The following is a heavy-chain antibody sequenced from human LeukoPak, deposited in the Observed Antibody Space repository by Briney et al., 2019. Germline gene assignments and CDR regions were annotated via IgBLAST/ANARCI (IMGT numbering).Heavy chain of an antibody. Sequence: PGGSLRLSCAASGFTFSSYAMSWVRQAPGKGLEWVSAISGSGGSTYYADSVKGRFTISRDNSKNTLYLQMNSLRAEDTAVYYCAKSGVRGVTTYYFDYWGQGTLVTVSS. D-gene: IGHD3-10*01. CDR1: GFTFSSYA. CDR3: AKSGVRGVTTYYFDY. CDR2: ISGSGGST. V-gene: IGHV3-23*01. J-gene: IGHJ4*02.